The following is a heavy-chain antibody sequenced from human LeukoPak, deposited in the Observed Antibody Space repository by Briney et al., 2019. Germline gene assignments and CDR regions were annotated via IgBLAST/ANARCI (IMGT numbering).Heavy chain of an antibody. D-gene: IGHD3-3*01. CDR3: ARDPRRPLLECYYYYYMDV. Sequence: GGSLRLSCAASGFTFSSSWMHWVRQAPGKGLVWVSRINTDGSSTSYADSVKGRFTISRDNAKNTLYLQMNSLGAEDTAVYYCARDPRRPLLECYYYYYMDVWGKGTTVTVSS. CDR1: GFTFSSSW. CDR2: INTDGSST. V-gene: IGHV3-74*01. J-gene: IGHJ6*03.